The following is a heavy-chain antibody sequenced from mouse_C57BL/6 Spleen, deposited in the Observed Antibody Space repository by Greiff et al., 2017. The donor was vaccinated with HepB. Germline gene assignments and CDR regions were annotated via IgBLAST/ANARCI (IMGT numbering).Heavy chain of an antibody. CDR3: ARTSPANWDEDY. Sequence: QVHVKQSGAELVKPGASVKMSCKASGYTFTSYWITWVKQRPGQGLEWIGDIYPGSGSTNYNEKFKSKATLTVDTSSSTAYMQLSSLTSEDSAVYYCARTSPANWDEDYWGQGTTLTVSS. V-gene: IGHV1-55*01. CDR1: GYTFTSYW. D-gene: IGHD4-1*01. CDR2: IYPGSGST. J-gene: IGHJ2*01.